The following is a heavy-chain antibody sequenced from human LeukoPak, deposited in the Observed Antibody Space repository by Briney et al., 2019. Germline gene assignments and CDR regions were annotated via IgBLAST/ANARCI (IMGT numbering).Heavy chain of an antibody. CDR3: ARDALLVRFDY. CDR1: GYTLTEYA. V-gene: IGHV7-4-1*02. Sequence: ASVKVSCKASGYTLTEYAMHWVRQAPGLWLELMGWINTNTGNPTYAQGFTGRFVFSFDTSVTTAYLQISSLKAEDTAVYYCARDALLVRFDYWGQGTLVTVSS. D-gene: IGHD2-8*02. J-gene: IGHJ4*02. CDR2: INTNTGNP.